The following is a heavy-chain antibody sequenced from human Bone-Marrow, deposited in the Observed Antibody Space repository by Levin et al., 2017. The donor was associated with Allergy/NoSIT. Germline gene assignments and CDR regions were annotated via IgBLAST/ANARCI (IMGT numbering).Heavy chain of an antibody. CDR2: IFYTGTT. Sequence: KASETLSLTCSVPGDYMSSASYYWAWLRQAPGARLEWLGSIFYTGTTYYNPSLRSRLTIAVDTSKRQFFLKLASVTAADTAVYFCAATIWKPVNWLGSWGQGTRVIVSS. J-gene: IGHJ5*01. V-gene: IGHV4-39*01. D-gene: IGHD1-1*01. CDR1: GDYMSSASYY. CDR3: AATIWKPVNWLGS.